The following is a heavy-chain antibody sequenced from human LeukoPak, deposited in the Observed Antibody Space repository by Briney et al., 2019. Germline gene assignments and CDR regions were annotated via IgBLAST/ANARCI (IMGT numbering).Heavy chain of an antibody. CDR1: GGSISSYY. D-gene: IGHD5-18*01. V-gene: IGHV4-59*01. Sequence: PSETLSLTCTVSGGSISSYYWSWIRQPPGKGLEWIGYIYYTGSTNYNPSLKSRVTISVDTSKNQSSLKLSSVTAADTAVYYCARGALISYSYGPFDYWGQGTLVTVSS. CDR2: IYYTGST. CDR3: ARGALISYSYGPFDY. J-gene: IGHJ4*02.